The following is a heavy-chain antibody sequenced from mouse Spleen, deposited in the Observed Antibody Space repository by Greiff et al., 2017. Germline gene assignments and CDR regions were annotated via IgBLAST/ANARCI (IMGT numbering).Heavy chain of an antibody. CDR2: INPNNGGT. CDR1: GYTFTDYY. Sequence: EVQLQQSGPELVKPGASVKISCKASGYTFTDYYMNWVKQSHGKSLEWIGDINPNNGGTSYNQKFKGKATLTVDKSSSTAYMELRSLTSEDSAVYYCARGYYGYGYWGQGTTLTVSS. J-gene: IGHJ2*01. CDR3: ARGYYGYGY. D-gene: IGHD1-2*01. V-gene: IGHV1-26*01.